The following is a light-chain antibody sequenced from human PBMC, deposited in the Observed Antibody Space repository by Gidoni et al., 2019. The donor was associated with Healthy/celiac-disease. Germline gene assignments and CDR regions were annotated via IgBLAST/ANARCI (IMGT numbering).Light chain of an antibody. V-gene: IGKV1-39*01. CDR2: AAS. CDR3: QQSYSTPLT. Sequence: DIQMTQSPSSLSASVADRVTITCRASQSISSYLNWYQQKPGKAPKLLSYAASSLQSGVPSRCSGSGSGTDFTLTISSLQPEDFATYYCQQSYSTPLTFGGGTKVESK. CDR1: QSISSY. J-gene: IGKJ4*01.